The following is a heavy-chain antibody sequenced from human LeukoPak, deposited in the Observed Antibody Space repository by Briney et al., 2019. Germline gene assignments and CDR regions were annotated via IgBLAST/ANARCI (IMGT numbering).Heavy chain of an antibody. CDR2: IYYSGST. J-gene: IGHJ5*02. CDR1: GGSISSGGYY. Sequence: SETLSLTCTVSGGSISSGGYYWSWIRQHPGKGLEWIGYIYYSGSTYYNPSLKSRVTISVDTSKNQFSLKLSSVTAAETAVYYCARDYDSSGYNWFDPWGQGTLVTVSS. CDR3: ARDYDSSGYNWFDP. D-gene: IGHD3-22*01. V-gene: IGHV4-31*03.